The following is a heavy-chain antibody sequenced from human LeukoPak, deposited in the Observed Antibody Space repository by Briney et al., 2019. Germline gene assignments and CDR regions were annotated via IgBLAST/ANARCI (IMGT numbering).Heavy chain of an antibody. V-gene: IGHV1-24*01. D-gene: IGHD1-26*01. CDR3: ATEFALVGATFYYFDY. J-gene: IGHJ4*02. CDR1: GYTLTELS. Sequence: ASVKVSCKVSGYTLTELSMHWVRQAPGKGLEWMGGFDPEDGETIYAQKFQGRVTMTEDTSTDTAYMEPSSLRSEDTAVYYCATEFALVGATFYYFDYWGQGTLVTVSS. CDR2: FDPEDGET.